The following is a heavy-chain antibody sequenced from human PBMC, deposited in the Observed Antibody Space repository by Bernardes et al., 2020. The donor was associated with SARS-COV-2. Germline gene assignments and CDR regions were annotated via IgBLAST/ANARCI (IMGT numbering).Heavy chain of an antibody. CDR1: GFTFSSYW. J-gene: IGHJ6*02. Sequence: GGSLRLSCAASGFTFSSYWMSWVRQAPGKGLEWVANIKQDGSEKYYVDSVKGRFTISRDNAKNSLYLQMNSLRAEDTAVYYCARRSPVLLWFGELFSLGGMDVWGQGTTVTVSS. CDR2: IKQDGSEK. D-gene: IGHD3-10*01. V-gene: IGHV3-7*04. CDR3: ARRSPVLLWFGELFSLGGMDV.